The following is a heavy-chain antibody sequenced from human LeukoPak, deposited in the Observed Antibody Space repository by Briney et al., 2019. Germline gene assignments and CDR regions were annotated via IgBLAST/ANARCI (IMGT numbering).Heavy chain of an antibody. V-gene: IGHV3-30-3*01. J-gene: IGHJ4*02. CDR1: GFTFSSYA. CDR3: ARARQLWLPSLDY. Sequence: GGSLRLSCAASGFTFSSYAMHWVRQAPGKGLEWVAVISYDGSNKYYADSVKGRFTISRDNSKNTLYLQMNSLRAEDTAVYCCARARQLWLPSLDYWGQGTLVTVSS. D-gene: IGHD5-18*01. CDR2: ISYDGSNK.